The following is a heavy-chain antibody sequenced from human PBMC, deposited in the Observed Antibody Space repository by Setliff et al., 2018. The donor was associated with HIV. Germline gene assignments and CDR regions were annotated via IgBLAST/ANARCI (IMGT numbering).Heavy chain of an antibody. CDR1: GGSISSHY. CDR3: ARIFGDQGYYYGMDV. J-gene: IGHJ6*02. D-gene: IGHD3-3*01. CDR2: IYYSGST. V-gene: IGHV4-59*11. Sequence: LSLPCTVSGGSISSHYWSWIRQPPGKGLEWIGYIYYSGSTNYNPSLKSRVTISVDTSKNQFSLKLSSVIAADTAVYYCARIFGDQGYYYGMDVWGQGTTVTVSS.